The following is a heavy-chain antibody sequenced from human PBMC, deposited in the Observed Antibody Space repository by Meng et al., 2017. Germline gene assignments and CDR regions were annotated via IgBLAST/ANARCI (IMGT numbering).Heavy chain of an antibody. D-gene: IGHD6-25*01. CDR1: EINLPNYY. Sequence: QVALVRCGAYVNKPGSSSTGSCQPSEINLPNYYLHWVRLAPGQWLEWMGRITPKSGDTHYAQKFQARVTMTGDTSTRTAYMELSGLRSADTAMYYCARDEYISAAGKLFGDYWGQGTLVTVSS. J-gene: IGHJ4*02. CDR2: ITPKSGDT. CDR3: ARDEYISAAGKLFGDY. V-gene: IGHV1-2*06.